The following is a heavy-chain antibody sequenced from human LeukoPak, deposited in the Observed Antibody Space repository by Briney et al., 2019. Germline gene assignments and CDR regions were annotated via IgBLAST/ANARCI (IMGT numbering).Heavy chain of an antibody. CDR2: IKQDGSEK. D-gene: IGHD3-22*01. Sequence: QTGGSLRLSCAASGFIFSSYWMSWVRQAPGKGLEWVANIKQDGSEKYYVDSVKGRFTISRDNAKNSLYLQMNSLRVEDTAVYYCARGRSSGYDYYDSSGGFDYWGQGTLVTVSS. J-gene: IGHJ4*02. CDR3: ARGRSSGYDYYDSSGGFDY. V-gene: IGHV3-7*01. CDR1: GFIFSSYW.